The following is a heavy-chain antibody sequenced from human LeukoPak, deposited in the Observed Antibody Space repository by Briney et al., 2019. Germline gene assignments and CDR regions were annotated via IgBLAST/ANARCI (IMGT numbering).Heavy chain of an antibody. CDR2: IIPIFGTA. D-gene: IGHD6-19*01. Sequence: SVKVSCKASGGTFSSYAISWVRQAPGQGLEWMGGIIPIFGTANYAQKFQGRVTITTDESTSTAYMELSSLRSEDTAVYYCARDSSGWYRSAFDIWGQGTMVTVSS. CDR1: GGTFSSYA. CDR3: ARDSSGWYRSAFDI. J-gene: IGHJ3*02. V-gene: IGHV1-69*05.